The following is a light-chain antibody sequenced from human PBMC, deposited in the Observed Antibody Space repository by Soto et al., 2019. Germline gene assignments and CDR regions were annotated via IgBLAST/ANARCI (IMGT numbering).Light chain of an antibody. J-gene: IGKJ2*01. CDR2: GAS. V-gene: IGKV3-15*01. Sequence: EIVMTQSPATLSVSPGERATLSCRASQSVSSNLAWYQQKPGQAPRLLIYGASTRATGIPDRFSGSGSGTELTLTISRLQSEAFEVYYCQKYHNWPRGTFGQGTKLEIK. CDR3: QKYHNWPRGT. CDR1: QSVSSN.